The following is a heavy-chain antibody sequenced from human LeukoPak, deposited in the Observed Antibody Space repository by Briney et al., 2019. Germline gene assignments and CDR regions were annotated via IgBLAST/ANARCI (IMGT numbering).Heavy chain of an antibody. Sequence: PGGSLSLSCAASGFTFSDHYMDWVRQAPGKGLEWVGRLRKKANSYTTEYAASVKGRFTISRDDSKTSLYLQMNSLKTEDTAVYYCAKVHCSGGSCYSGDYWGQGILVTVSS. V-gene: IGHV3-72*01. D-gene: IGHD2-15*01. J-gene: IGHJ4*02. CDR2: LRKKANSYTT. CDR3: AKVHCSGGSCYSGDY. CDR1: GFTFSDHY.